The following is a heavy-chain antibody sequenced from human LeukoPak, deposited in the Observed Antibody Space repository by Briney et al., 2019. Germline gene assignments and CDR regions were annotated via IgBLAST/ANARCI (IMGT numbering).Heavy chain of an antibody. J-gene: IGHJ4*02. CDR3: ARVYCTSFGCYNFDY. CDR2: IYYSGST. CDR1: GGSISSSNYY. V-gene: IGHV4-39*01. D-gene: IGHD2-2*01. Sequence: PSETLSLTCTVSGGSISSSNYYWGWIRQPPGKGLEWIGSIYYSGSTSYNPSLKSRVTISVDTSKNQFSLKLDSVTAADTALYYCARVYCTSFGCYNFDYWGQGALVTVSS.